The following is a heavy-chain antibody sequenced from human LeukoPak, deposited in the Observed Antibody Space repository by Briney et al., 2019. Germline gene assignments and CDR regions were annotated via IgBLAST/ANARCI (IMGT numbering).Heavy chain of an antibody. CDR3: ARSLNWRADGYYLWEYHFDY. J-gene: IGHJ4*02. CDR1: GYTFTGYY. CDR2: INPNSGGT. V-gene: IGHV1-2*02. Sequence: ASVKVSCKVSGYTFTGYYMHWVRQAPGQGLEWMGWINPNSGGTNYAQKFQGRVTMTRDTSIRTAYMELSRLRSDDTAVYYCARSLNWRADGYYLWEYHFDYWGQGTLVTVSS. D-gene: IGHD5-24*01.